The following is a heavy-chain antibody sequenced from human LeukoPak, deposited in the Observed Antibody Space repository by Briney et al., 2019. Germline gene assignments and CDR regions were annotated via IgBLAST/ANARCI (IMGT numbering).Heavy chain of an antibody. D-gene: IGHD6-19*01. Sequence: HPGGSLRLSCAASGFTFSSYGMHWVRQAPGKGLEWVAVISYDGSNKYYADSVKGRFTISRDNSKNTLYLQMNSLRAEDTAVYYCARDLDSSGWNLDFGYWGQGTLVTVSS. CDR2: ISYDGSNK. V-gene: IGHV3-30*03. CDR1: GFTFSSYG. J-gene: IGHJ4*02. CDR3: ARDLDSSGWNLDFGY.